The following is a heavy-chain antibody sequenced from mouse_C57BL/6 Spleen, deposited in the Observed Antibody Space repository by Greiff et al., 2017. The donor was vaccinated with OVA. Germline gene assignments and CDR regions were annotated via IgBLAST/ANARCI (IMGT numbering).Heavy chain of an antibody. Sequence: QVQLQQPGAELVRPGSSVKLSCKASGYTFTSYWMHWVKQRPIQGLEWIGNIDPSDSETHYNQKFKDKATLTADKSTSTAYMQLSSLTSEASAVYYCARSHYYGTFMDYWGQGTSVTVSS. V-gene: IGHV1-52*01. CDR3: ARSHYYGTFMDY. CDR1: GYTFTSYW. J-gene: IGHJ4*01. CDR2: IDPSDSET. D-gene: IGHD1-1*01.